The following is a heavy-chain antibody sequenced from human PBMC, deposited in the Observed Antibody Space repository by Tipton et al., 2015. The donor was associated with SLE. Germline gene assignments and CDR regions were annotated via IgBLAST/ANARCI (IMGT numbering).Heavy chain of an antibody. V-gene: IGHV4-30-4*01. Sequence: TLSLTCTVSSGSISSGDYYWSWIRQPPGEGLEWIGYIYYSRSTYYNPSLKSRVTISVDTSKNQFSLKLSSVSAADTAVYYCARYIRGWGIDYWGQGTLVTVSS. CDR3: ARYIRGWGIDY. J-gene: IGHJ4*02. CDR2: IYYSRST. D-gene: IGHD3-10*01. CDR1: SGSISSGDYY.